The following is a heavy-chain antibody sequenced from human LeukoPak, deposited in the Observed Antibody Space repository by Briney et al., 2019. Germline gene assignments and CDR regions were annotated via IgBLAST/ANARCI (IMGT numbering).Heavy chain of an antibody. V-gene: IGHV3-23*01. CDR1: GFTFSRYA. CDR2: IRGSGDGT. D-gene: IGHD4-17*01. J-gene: IGHJ3*01. Sequence: GGSLRLSCVGSGFTFSRYAMTWVRQAPGEGLEWVSSIRGSGDGTSYADSVKGRFTMSRDNSKNTLYLQMDSLRAEDTAMYYCGRDPNGDYIGAFDFWGQGTLATVSS. CDR3: GRDPNGDYIGAFDF.